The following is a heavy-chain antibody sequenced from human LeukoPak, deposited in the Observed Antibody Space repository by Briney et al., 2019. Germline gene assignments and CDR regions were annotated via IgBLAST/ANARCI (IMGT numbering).Heavy chain of an antibody. Sequence: GGSLRLSCAASGFTFNTYAMNWVRQAPGKGLEWVSSISSSSSYIYYADSVKGRFTISRDNAKNSLYLQMNSLRAEDTAVYYCARDYGSGSYYNYYYYYGMDVWGQGTTVTVSS. CDR2: ISSSSSYI. J-gene: IGHJ6*02. V-gene: IGHV3-21*01. D-gene: IGHD3-10*01. CDR3: ARDYGSGSYYNYYYYYGMDV. CDR1: GFTFNTYA.